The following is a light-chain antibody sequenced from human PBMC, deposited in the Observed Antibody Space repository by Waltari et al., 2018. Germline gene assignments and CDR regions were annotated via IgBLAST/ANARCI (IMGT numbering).Light chain of an antibody. CDR1: SGINVGTYR. J-gene: IGLJ3*02. V-gene: IGLV5-45*01. CDR2: YRSDSDN. Sequence: QAVLTQPASLSASPGASASPTCPLRSGINVGTYRIYWFQQKPGSPPQYLLRYRSDSDNHQGSGVPSRFSGSKDASANAGILLISGLQSEDEADYYCMIWHSTAWVFGGGTKLTVL. CDR3: MIWHSTAWV.